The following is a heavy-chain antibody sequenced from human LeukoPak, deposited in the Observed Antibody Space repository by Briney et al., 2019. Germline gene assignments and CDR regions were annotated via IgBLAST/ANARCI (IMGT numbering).Heavy chain of an antibody. V-gene: IGHV4-59*01. J-gene: IGHJ5*02. CDR1: GGSISSYY. Sequence: SETLSLTCTVSGGSISSYYWSWIRQPPGKGLEWIGYIYYSGSTNYNPTLKSRVTISVDTSKNQFSLKMSSVTAADTAVYYCARGVAAPGTGGLSWFDPWGQGTLVTVRS. CDR3: ARGVAAPGTGGLSWFDP. CDR2: IYYSGST. D-gene: IGHD6-13*01.